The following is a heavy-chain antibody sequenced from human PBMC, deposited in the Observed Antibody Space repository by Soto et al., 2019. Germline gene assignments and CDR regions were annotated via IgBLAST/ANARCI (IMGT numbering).Heavy chain of an antibody. V-gene: IGHV3-49*04. CDR2: IRSKAYGGTT. D-gene: IGHD2-2*02. CDR3: TREGYCSSTSCYRPHYYYYGMDV. Sequence: GSLRLSCTASGFTFGDYAMIWVRQAPGKGLEWVGFIRSKAYGGTTEYAASVKGRFTISRDDSKSIAYLQMNSLKTEDTAVYYCTREGYCSSTSCYRPHYYYYGMDVWGQGTTVTVSS. CDR1: GFTFGDYA. J-gene: IGHJ6*02.